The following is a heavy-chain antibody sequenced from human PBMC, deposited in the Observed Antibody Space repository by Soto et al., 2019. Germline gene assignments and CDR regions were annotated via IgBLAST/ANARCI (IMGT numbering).Heavy chain of an antibody. CDR2: ISYDGRSE. V-gene: IGHV3-30*18. J-gene: IGHJ3*02. CDR1: GFTFSNFG. Sequence: PGGSLRLSCVASGFTFSNFGMHWVRQAPGKGLEWVAGISYDGRSESYVDSVRGRFTLSRDNSKNTLSLQMISLRPEDTGVYYCAKDPVGSTGAFDIWGQGTMVTVSS. CDR3: AKDPVGSTGAFDI. D-gene: IGHD6-13*01.